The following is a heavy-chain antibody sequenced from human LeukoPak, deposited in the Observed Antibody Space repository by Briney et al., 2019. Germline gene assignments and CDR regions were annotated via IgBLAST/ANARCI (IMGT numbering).Heavy chain of an antibody. V-gene: IGHV4-59*01. Sequence: SETLSLTCTVSGGSISSYYWSWIRQPPGKGLEWIGYIYYSGSTNYNPSLKSRVTISVDTSKNQFSLKLSSVTAADTAVYYCARIRVERATIFPYTDVWGKGTTVTVSS. CDR2: IYYSGST. CDR1: GGSISSYY. CDR3: ARIRVERATIFPYTDV. D-gene: IGHD5-24*01. J-gene: IGHJ6*03.